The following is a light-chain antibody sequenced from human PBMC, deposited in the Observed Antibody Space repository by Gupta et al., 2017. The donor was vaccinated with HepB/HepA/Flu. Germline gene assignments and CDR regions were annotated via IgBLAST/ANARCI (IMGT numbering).Light chain of an antibody. Sequence: QSVLTQPPSVSGAPGQRVNISCTGSSSNIGAGYDVHWYQQLPGTAPKLLIYGNSNRPSGVPDRFSGSKSGTSASLAITGLQAEDEADYYCQSYDSSLSGWDVVFGGGTKLTVL. V-gene: IGLV1-40*01. CDR3: QSYDSSLSGWDVV. J-gene: IGLJ2*01. CDR1: SSNIGAGYD. CDR2: GNS.